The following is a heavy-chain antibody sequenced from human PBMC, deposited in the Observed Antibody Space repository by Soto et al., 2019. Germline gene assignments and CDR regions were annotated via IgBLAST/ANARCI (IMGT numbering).Heavy chain of an antibody. CDR3: ARAAFIAARELGEAHYYYSYGIDV. CDR1: GGTFSSYA. J-gene: IGHJ6*02. Sequence: SVKVSCKASGGTFSSYAISWVRQAPGQGLEWMGGIIPIFGTANYAQKFQGRVTITADESTSTAYMELSSLRSEDTAVYYCARAAFIAARELGEAHYYYSYGIDVWGQGTTVTVYS. V-gene: IGHV1-69*13. D-gene: IGHD6-6*01. CDR2: IIPIFGTA.